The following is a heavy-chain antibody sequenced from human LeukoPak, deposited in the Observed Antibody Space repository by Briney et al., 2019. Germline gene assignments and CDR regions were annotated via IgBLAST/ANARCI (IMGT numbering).Heavy chain of an antibody. D-gene: IGHD6-19*01. Sequence: SETLSLTCTVSGGSISSYYWSWIRQPPGKGLEWIGYIYYSGSTNYNPSLKSRVTISVDTSKNQFSLKLSSVAAADTAVYYCAREVAVAGTIDYWGQGTLVTVSS. CDR1: GGSISSYY. V-gene: IGHV4-59*01. CDR3: AREVAVAGTIDY. J-gene: IGHJ4*02. CDR2: IYYSGST.